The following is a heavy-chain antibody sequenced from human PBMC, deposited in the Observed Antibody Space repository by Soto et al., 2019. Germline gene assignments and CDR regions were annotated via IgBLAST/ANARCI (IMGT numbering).Heavy chain of an antibody. D-gene: IGHD1-7*01. Sequence: QVQLVPSGAEVKKPGASVKVSCKASGYTFTSYGISWVRQAPGQGLEWMGWISAYNGNKNYAQKLQGRVTMTTDTSTSTAYMELRSLRSDDTAVYYCARDAVGITGTTRYYYGMDVWGQGTTVTVSS. CDR1: GYTFTSYG. CDR3: ARDAVGITGTTRYYYGMDV. CDR2: ISAYNGNK. V-gene: IGHV1-18*01. J-gene: IGHJ6*02.